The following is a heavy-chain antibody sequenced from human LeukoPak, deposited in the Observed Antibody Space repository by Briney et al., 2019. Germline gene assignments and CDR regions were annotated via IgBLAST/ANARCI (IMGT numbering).Heavy chain of an antibody. Sequence: GGSLRLSCAAAGFTSINYAMNWVRQAPGKGLDWVSVLIGSRGSTDYADSVKGRFTISRDTSKNTVFLQMNSLRAEETAIYYCAKGAYDYIEMGYFDSWGQGSLVTVSS. CDR1: GFTSINYA. J-gene: IGHJ4*02. CDR3: AKGAYDYIEMGYFDS. D-gene: IGHD5-12*01. CDR2: LIGSRGST. V-gene: IGHV3-23*01.